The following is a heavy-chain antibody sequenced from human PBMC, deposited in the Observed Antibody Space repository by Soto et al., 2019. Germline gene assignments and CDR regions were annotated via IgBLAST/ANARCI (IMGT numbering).Heavy chain of an antibody. D-gene: IGHD4-17*01. CDR3: AKAGYGDYVGGAY. Sequence: EVQLLESGGGLVQPGGSLRLSCAASGFTFSTSAMNWVRQAPGKGLEWVSTISGSGGDTYYADSVKGRFTISRDNSKNTLCLQMNGLRAEDTAVYYCAKAGYGDYVGGAYWGQGTLVTVSS. CDR1: GFTFSTSA. J-gene: IGHJ4*02. V-gene: IGHV3-23*01. CDR2: ISGSGGDT.